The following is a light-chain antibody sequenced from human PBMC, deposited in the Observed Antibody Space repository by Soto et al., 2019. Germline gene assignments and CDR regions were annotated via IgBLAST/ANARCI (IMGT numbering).Light chain of an antibody. CDR3: QQYNSYLWT. V-gene: IGKV1-5*01. J-gene: IGKJ1*01. Sequence: DIHMTQSPSTLSASVGDRVTIACRASQSISSWLAWYQQKPGKAPKLLIYGASSLESGVPSRFSGSGSGTEFTLTISSLQPDDFATYYCQQYNSYLWTFGQGAKVDI. CDR2: GAS. CDR1: QSISSW.